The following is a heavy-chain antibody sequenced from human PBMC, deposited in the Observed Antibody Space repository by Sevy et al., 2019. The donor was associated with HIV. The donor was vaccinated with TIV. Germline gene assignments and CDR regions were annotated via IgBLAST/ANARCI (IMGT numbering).Heavy chain of an antibody. Sequence: ASVKVSCKASGYTFTGYYMHWVRQAPGQGLEWMGWINPNSGGTNYAQKFQGRVTMTRDTSISTAYMGLSGLRSDDTAVYYCARGGTAPGPGSFDYWGQGTLVTVSS. J-gene: IGHJ4*02. V-gene: IGHV1-2*02. CDR2: INPNSGGT. CDR3: ARGGTAPGPGSFDY. CDR1: GYTFTGYY. D-gene: IGHD5-18*01.